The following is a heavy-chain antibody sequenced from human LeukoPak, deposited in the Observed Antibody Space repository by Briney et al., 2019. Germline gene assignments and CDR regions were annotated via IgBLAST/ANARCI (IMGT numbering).Heavy chain of an antibody. Sequence: PGGSLRLSCSVSGFTFSSYAMTWVRQAPGEGLEWVSALGPTGRSTYYADSVKGRFTISRDNAKNSLYLQMNSLRAEDTAVYYCAIEQWLEGVDYWGQGTLVTVSS. CDR1: GFTFSSYA. V-gene: IGHV3-23*01. D-gene: IGHD6-19*01. CDR3: AIEQWLEGVDY. CDR2: LGPTGRST. J-gene: IGHJ4*02.